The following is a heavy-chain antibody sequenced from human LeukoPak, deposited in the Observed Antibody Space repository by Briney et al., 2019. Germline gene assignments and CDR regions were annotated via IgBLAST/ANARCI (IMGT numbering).Heavy chain of an antibody. CDR1: GGSISSHH. J-gene: IGHJ6*03. Sequence: SETLSLTCTVSGGSISSHHWSWIRQSPVKGLEWIGDISNSGSTSYNPSLKSRVTISIDTSKNQFSLKLSSVTAADTAVYYCGRDAFVGYFSYYYMDVWGKGTTVTVSS. CDR2: ISNSGST. D-gene: IGHD2-15*01. CDR3: GRDAFVGYFSYYYMDV. V-gene: IGHV4-59*11.